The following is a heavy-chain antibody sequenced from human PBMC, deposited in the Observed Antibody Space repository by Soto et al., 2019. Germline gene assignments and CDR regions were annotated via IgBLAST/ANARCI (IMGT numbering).Heavy chain of an antibody. D-gene: IGHD3-10*01. Sequence: ASVKVSCKASGYTFTSYGISWVRQAPGQGLEWMGWISAYNGNTNYAQKLQGRVTMTTDTSTSTAYMELRSLRSDDTAVYYCARDYYGSENNWFDPSGQGTLVTVSS. CDR1: GYTFTSYG. CDR2: ISAYNGNT. V-gene: IGHV1-18*01. CDR3: ARDYYGSENNWFDP. J-gene: IGHJ5*02.